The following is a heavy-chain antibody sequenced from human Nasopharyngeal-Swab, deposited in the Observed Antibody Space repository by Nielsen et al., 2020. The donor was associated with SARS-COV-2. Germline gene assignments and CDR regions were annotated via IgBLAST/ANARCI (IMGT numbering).Heavy chain of an antibody. Sequence: GESLKISCKGSGCSFTSYWIGWVRQMPGKGPEWMGIIYPGDSDTRYSPSFQGQVTISADKSISTAYLQWSSLKASDTAMYYCARHGSSGWYGDYYYYMDVWGKGTTVTVSS. CDR2: IYPGDSDT. J-gene: IGHJ6*03. V-gene: IGHV5-51*01. D-gene: IGHD6-19*01. CDR1: GCSFTSYW. CDR3: ARHGSSGWYGDYYYYMDV.